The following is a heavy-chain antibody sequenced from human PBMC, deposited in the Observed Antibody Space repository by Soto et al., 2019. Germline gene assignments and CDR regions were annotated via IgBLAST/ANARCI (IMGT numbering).Heavy chain of an antibody. J-gene: IGHJ3*02. Sequence: GGSLRLACAASGFTFSSYWMHWVRQAAGKWLVWVSRINSDVSSTSYADSVKGRFTISRDNAKNTLYLQMDSLITEDTAVYYCARVADYGDHAFDIWGQGTMVTVSS. D-gene: IGHD3-16*01. V-gene: IGHV3-74*01. CDR3: ARVADYGDHAFDI. CDR2: INSDVSST. CDR1: GFTFSSYW.